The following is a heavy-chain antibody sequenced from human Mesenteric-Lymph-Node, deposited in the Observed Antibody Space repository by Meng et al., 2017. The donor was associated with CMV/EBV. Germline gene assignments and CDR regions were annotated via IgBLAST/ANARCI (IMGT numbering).Heavy chain of an antibody. J-gene: IGHJ3*01. Sequence: TLSLTCAVYGGSFSGYYWSWIRQPPGKGLEWIGEINHSGSTNYNPSLKSRVTISVDTSKNQFSLKLSSVTAADTAVYYCAREIVVVPAEGGREGGGQG. V-gene: IGHV4-34*01. CDR3: AREIVVVPAEGGREG. D-gene: IGHD2-2*01. CDR1: GGSFSGYY. CDR2: INHSGST.